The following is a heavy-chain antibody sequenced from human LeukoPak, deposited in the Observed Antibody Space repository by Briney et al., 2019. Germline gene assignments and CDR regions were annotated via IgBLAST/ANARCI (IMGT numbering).Heavy chain of an antibody. CDR2: ISSSGSTI. CDR3: AKDLRYSGSYGWFDP. D-gene: IGHD1-26*01. Sequence: PGGSLRLSCAASGFTFSDYYMSWIRQAPGQGLEWVSYISSSGSTIYYADSVKGRFTISRDNSKNTLYLQMNSLRAEDTAVYYCAKDLRYSGSYGWFDPWGQGTLVTVSS. CDR1: GFTFSDYY. V-gene: IGHV3-11*04. J-gene: IGHJ5*02.